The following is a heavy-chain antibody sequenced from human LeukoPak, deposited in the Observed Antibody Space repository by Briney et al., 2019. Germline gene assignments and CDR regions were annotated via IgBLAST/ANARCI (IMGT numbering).Heavy chain of an antibody. CDR1: GFTFSSYG. J-gene: IGHJ4*02. CDR2: ISGSGGSA. CDR3: AKDGLPVLKTFDY. V-gene: IGHV3-23*01. Sequence: GGSLRLSCAASGFTFSSYGMRWVRQAPGKGLEWVSSISGSGGSAYYADSVKGRFTISRDNSKNTLYLQMNSLRAEDTAVYYCAKDGLPVLKTFDYWGQGTLVTVSS. D-gene: IGHD3-10*01.